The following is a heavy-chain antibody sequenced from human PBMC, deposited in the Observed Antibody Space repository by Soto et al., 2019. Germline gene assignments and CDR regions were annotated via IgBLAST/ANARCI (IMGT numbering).Heavy chain of an antibody. CDR3: AREVSGDRTGKYNWFDP. Sequence: GGSLRLSCAASGFTFSSYSMNWVRQAPGKGLEWVSYISSSSSNIYYADSVKGRFTISRDNAKNSLYLQMNSLRDEDTAVYYCAREVSGDRTGKYNWFDPWGQGTLVTVSS. J-gene: IGHJ5*02. V-gene: IGHV3-48*02. CDR2: ISSSSSNI. D-gene: IGHD3-10*02. CDR1: GFTFSSYS.